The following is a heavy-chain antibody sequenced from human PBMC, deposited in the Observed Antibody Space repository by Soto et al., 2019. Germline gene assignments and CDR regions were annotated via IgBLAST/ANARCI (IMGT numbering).Heavy chain of an antibody. CDR3: AKGIAAKTRPLGKYFDL. D-gene: IGHD6-13*01. Sequence: EVQLLESGGGLVQPGGSLRLSCAASGFTFSSYAMSWVRQAPGKGLEWVSAISGSGGSTYYADSVKGRFTISRDNAKNTLYVQMDNLRAEDEAVYYCAKGIAAKTRPLGKYFDLWGRGTLVTVSS. V-gene: IGHV3-23*01. J-gene: IGHJ2*01. CDR2: ISGSGGST. CDR1: GFTFSSYA.